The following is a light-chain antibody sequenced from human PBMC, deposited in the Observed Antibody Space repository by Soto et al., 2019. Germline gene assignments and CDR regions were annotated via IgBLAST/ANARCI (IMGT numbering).Light chain of an antibody. Sequence: QSVLTQPASVSGSPGQSITISCTGTSSDVGAYNYVSWYQQHPGKAPKVMIFEVSHRPSGVSNRFSGSKSGNTASLTISGLQAEDEADYYCASWDDSLNGSVVFGGGTKLTVL. CDR2: EVS. CDR1: SSDVGAYNY. CDR3: ASWDDSLNGSVV. V-gene: IGLV2-14*01. J-gene: IGLJ2*01.